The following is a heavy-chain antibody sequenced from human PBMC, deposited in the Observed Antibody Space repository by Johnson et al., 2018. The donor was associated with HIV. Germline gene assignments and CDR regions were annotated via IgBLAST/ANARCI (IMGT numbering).Heavy chain of an antibody. CDR3: ATFGYTSGWIVTEDALDV. J-gene: IGHJ3*01. V-gene: IGHV3-30*19. CDR2: ISYDGSSK. CDR1: GFTFSSYG. Sequence: QVQLVESGGGVVRPGGSLRLSCAASGFTFSSYGMHWVRQAPGKGLEWVAVISYDGSSKYYAESLKGRISISRDNSVNTLYLQMNSLRAEDTAVYYCATFGYTSGWIVTEDALDVWGHGTLVTVSS. D-gene: IGHD6-19*01.